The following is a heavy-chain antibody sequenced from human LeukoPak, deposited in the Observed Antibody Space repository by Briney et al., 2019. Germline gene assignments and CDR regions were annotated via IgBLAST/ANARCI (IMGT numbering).Heavy chain of an antibody. CDR1: GGTFISYA. V-gene: IGHV1-69*06. CDR3: ASLTYYDILTGYSNGPDAFDI. D-gene: IGHD3-9*01. Sequence: ASVKVSCKASGGTFISYAISWVRQAPGQGLEWMGGIIPIFGTANYAQKFQGRVTITADKSTSTAYMELSSLRSEDTAVYYCASLTYYDILTGYSNGPDAFDIWGQGTMVTVSS. CDR2: IIPIFGTA. J-gene: IGHJ3*02.